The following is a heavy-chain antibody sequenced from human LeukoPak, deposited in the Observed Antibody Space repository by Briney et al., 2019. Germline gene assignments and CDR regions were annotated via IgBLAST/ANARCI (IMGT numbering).Heavy chain of an antibody. CDR3: VRVRGGTYMYFQH. CDR1: RFAFSDYY. J-gene: IGHJ1*01. D-gene: IGHD1-26*01. V-gene: IGHV3-11*01. Sequence: GGSLRLSCAASRFAFSDYYMSWIRQAPGKGLEWVSYISTSGSTIYYADSVKGRFTISRDNAKNSLFLQMNSLRAEDTALYYCVRVRGGTYMYFQHWGQGTLVTVSS. CDR2: ISTSGSTI.